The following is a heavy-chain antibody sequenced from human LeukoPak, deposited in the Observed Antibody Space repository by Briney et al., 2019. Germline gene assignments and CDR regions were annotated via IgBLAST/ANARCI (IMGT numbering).Heavy chain of an antibody. V-gene: IGHV3-48*01. CDR3: ARGGRGSYYPFDY. CDR2: ISSSSSTI. Sequence: PGGSLRLSCAASGFTSSSYSMNWVRQAPGQGLEWVSYISSSSSTIYYADSVKGRFTISRDNAKNSLYLQMNSLRAEDTAVYYCARGGRGSYYPFDYWGQGTLVTVSS. D-gene: IGHD1-26*01. J-gene: IGHJ4*02. CDR1: GFTSSSYS.